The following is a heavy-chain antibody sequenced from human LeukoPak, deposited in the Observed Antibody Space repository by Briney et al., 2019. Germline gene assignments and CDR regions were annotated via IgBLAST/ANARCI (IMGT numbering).Heavy chain of an antibody. CDR1: GFTFSDYY. CDR2: ITSSGTTI. V-gene: IGHV3-11*04. Sequence: GGSLRLSCAASGFTFSDYYMTWIRQAPGKGLEWVSYITSSGTTIYYADSVKGRFTISRDNAKNSLYLQMNSLRAEDTAVYYCAELGITMIGGVWGKGTTVTISS. D-gene: IGHD3-10*02. CDR3: AELGITMIGGV. J-gene: IGHJ6*04.